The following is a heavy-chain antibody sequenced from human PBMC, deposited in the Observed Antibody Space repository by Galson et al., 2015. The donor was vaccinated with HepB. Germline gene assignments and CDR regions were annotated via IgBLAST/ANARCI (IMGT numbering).Heavy chain of an antibody. V-gene: IGHV1-2*04. CDR1: GYTFTGYY. CDR2: INPNSGGT. CDR3: ARSAGYSYGYHWFDP. Sequence: SVKVSCKASGYTFTGYYMHWVRQAPGQGLEWVGWINPNSGGTNYAQKFQGWVTMTRDTSISTAYMELSRLRSDDTAVYYCARSAGYSYGYHWFDPWGQGTLVTVSS. D-gene: IGHD5-18*01. J-gene: IGHJ5*02.